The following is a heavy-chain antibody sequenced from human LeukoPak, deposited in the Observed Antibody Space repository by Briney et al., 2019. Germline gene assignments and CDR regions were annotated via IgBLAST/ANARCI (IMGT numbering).Heavy chain of an antibody. CDR2: IIPIFGTA. D-gene: IGHD1-1*01. Sequence: SVKVSCKATGGTFSSYAISWVRQAPGQGLEWMGGIIPIFGTANYAQKFQGRVTITADESTSTAYMELSSLRSEDTAVYYCAREATGTMDFDYWGQGTLVTVSS. CDR1: GGTFSSYA. J-gene: IGHJ4*02. V-gene: IGHV1-69*01. CDR3: AREATGTMDFDY.